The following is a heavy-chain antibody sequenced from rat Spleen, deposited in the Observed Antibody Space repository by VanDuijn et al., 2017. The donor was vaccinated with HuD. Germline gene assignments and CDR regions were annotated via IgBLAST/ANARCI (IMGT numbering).Heavy chain of an antibody. D-gene: IGHD1-2*01. CDR3: TRDSSRYYFDY. CDR1: GFSYNTYY. Sequence: EVQLVESGGGLVQPGRSLKLSCEASGFSYNTYYMAWVRQTPKRGLEWVASITNSGGSTYYRDSVKGRFTISRDNAKSTLYLQMDSLRSEDTATYYCTRDSSRYYFDYWGQGVMVTVSS. V-gene: IGHV5-27*01. CDR2: ITNSGGST. J-gene: IGHJ2*01.